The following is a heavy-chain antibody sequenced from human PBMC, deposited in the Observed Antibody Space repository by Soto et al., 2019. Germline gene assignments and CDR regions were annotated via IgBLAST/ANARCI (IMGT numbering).Heavy chain of an antibody. CDR1: GLTFSDST. V-gene: IGHV3-30*04. D-gene: IGHD6-6*01. J-gene: IGHJ4*02. Sequence: QVQLVESGGGVVQPGKSLRLSCTASGLTFSDSTIHWVRQAPGKGLEWVAALRYDGRNKYYADSVKGRSSISRDNTKNTLEVHALRDEDTAVYYCSREGAYSGSAFDYWGQGTLVTVSS. CDR3: SREGAYSGSAFDY. CDR2: LRYDGRNK.